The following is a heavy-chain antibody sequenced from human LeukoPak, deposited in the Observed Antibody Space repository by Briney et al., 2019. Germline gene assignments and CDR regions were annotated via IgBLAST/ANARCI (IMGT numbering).Heavy chain of an antibody. D-gene: IGHD5-12*01. CDR3: ARDPRTGRYSGYDYYWFDP. Sequence: PSQTLSLTCTVSGGSISSGGYYWSWIRQHPGKGLEWIGYIYYSGSTYYNPSLKSRVTISVDTSKNQFSLKLSSVTAADTAVYYCARDPRTGRYSGYDYYWFDPWGQGTLVTVSS. CDR1: GGSISSGGYY. CDR2: IYYSGST. J-gene: IGHJ5*02. V-gene: IGHV4-31*03.